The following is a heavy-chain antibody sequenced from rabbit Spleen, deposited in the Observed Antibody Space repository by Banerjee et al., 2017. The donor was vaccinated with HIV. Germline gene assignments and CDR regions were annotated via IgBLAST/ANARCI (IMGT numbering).Heavy chain of an antibody. CDR3: ARDLPEIVGWNFGF. V-gene: IGHV1S45*01. CDR1: GFSFSSNYY. J-gene: IGHJ6*01. Sequence: QEQLEESGGDLVKPEGSLTLTCTASGFSFSSNYYACWVRQAPGKGLEWIGCTFAGAGTGTYYANWAKGRFTLSKTSSTTVTLQMTRLTVADTATYFCARDLPEIVGWNFGFWGQGTLVTVS. CDR2: TFAGAGTGT. D-gene: IGHD1-1*01.